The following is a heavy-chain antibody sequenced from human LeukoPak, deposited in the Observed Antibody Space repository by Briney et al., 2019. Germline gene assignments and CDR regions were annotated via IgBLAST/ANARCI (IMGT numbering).Heavy chain of an antibody. V-gene: IGHV3-7*03. J-gene: IGHJ4*02. D-gene: IGHD5-18*01. CDR3: VRDRSQGGYTFGSAY. CDR1: GFTFSSYW. Sequence: GGSLRLSCAASGFTFSSYWMSWVRQAPGKGLEWVANIKQDGSEKYYVDSMKGRFTVSRDNAENSLHLQMNSLRAEDTAVYYCVRDRSQGGYTFGSAYWGQGALVIVSS. CDR2: IKQDGSEK.